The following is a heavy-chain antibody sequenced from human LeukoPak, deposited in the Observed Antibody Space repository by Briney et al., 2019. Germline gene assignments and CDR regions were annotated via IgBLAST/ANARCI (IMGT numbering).Heavy chain of an antibody. CDR2: ITPIFGTA. D-gene: IGHD4-23*01. Sequence: SVKVSCKASGGTFISYTISWVRQTPGQGLEWMGGITPIFGTANYAQKFQGRVTITAVESMSTAYMELSSLRSEDTAVYYCARGWLAETTVVTPYNYWGQGTLVTVSS. J-gene: IGHJ4*02. CDR1: GGTFISYT. CDR3: ARGWLAETTVVTPYNY. V-gene: IGHV1-69*13.